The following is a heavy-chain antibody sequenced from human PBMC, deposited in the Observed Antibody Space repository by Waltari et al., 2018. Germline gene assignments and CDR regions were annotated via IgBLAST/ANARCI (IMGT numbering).Heavy chain of an antibody. Sequence: EVQLVESGGDLVKPGGSLRLSCAASAFTFSSYSMNWVRQAPGKGLEWVSSISSSSSYIYYADSVKGRFTISRDNAKNSLYLQMNSLRAEDTAVYYCARGYLGYRPGGGGFDYWGQGTLVTVSS. J-gene: IGHJ4*02. CDR2: ISSSSSYI. V-gene: IGHV3-21*01. CDR3: ARGYLGYRPGGGGFDY. CDR1: AFTFSSYS. D-gene: IGHD5-18*01.